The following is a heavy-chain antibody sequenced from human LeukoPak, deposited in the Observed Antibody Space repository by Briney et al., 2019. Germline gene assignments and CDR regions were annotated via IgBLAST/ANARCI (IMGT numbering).Heavy chain of an antibody. V-gene: IGHV3-15*01. CDR1: GFTFTNPW. CDR3: TTLASGRYGVDV. CDR2: IKSKTDGETT. Sequence: GQSLTLSCAASGFTFTNPWMTWVRLAPGKGLEWVGRIKSKTDGETTDYAAPVKGRFTISRDDSKNTLHLQMISLKAEDTALYYCTTLASGRYGVDVWGQGTTVIVSS. J-gene: IGHJ6*02. D-gene: IGHD1-26*01.